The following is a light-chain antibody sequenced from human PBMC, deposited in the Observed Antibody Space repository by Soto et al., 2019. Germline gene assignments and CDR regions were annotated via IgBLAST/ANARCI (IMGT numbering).Light chain of an antibody. J-gene: IGLJ1*01. Sequence: SYELTQPPSVSVSPGQTASITCSGDKLGDKYACWYQQKPGQSPVLVIYQDSKRPAGIPERFSGSNSGNTATLTISGTQAMDEADYYCQAWDRSTHYFFGTVTKLTVL. V-gene: IGLV3-1*01. CDR1: KLGDKY. CDR2: QDS. CDR3: QAWDRSTHYF.